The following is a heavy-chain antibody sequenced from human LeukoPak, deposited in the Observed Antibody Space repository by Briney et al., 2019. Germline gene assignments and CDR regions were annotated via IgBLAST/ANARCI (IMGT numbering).Heavy chain of an antibody. CDR3: AREDTGTTGITGAFDI. Sequence: GGSLRLSCAASGFTFSSYEMNWVRQAPGKGLEWLGVIWYDGSNKYYADSVKGRFTISRDNPKNTLYLQMNSLRAEDTAVYNCAREDTGTTGITGAFDIWGQGTMVTVSS. CDR2: IWYDGSNK. J-gene: IGHJ3*02. V-gene: IGHV3-33*08. D-gene: IGHD1-1*01. CDR1: GFTFSSYE.